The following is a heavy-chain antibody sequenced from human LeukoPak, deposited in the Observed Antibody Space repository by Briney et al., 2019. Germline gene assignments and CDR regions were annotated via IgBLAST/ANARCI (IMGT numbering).Heavy chain of an antibody. D-gene: IGHD6-19*01. J-gene: IGHJ4*02. Sequence: GGSLRLSCAASGFTFSSYSMNWVRQAPGKGLEWVSSISSSSSYIYYADSVKGRFTISRDNAKNSLYLQMNSLRAEDTAVYYCARDSSSGWYSFGYWGQGTLVTVSS. CDR3: ARDSSSGWYSFGY. V-gene: IGHV3-21*01. CDR1: GFTFSSYS. CDR2: ISSSSSYI.